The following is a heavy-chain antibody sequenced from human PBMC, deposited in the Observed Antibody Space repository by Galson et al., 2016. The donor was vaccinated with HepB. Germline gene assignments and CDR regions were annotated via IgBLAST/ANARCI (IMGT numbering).Heavy chain of an antibody. D-gene: IGHD1-14*01. V-gene: IGHV4-59*02. CDR2: IYSNGTS. CDR3: ARVRRYNKSPGPYFYYIDV. J-gene: IGHJ6*03. CDR1: DDSVNSYS. Sequence: LSLTCTVSDDSVNSYSWTWIRQPPGKGLEWIGNIYSNGTSVHNPSLKSRATISIHTSRNEFSLRLSSVTAADMAVYYCARVRRYNKSPGPYFYYIDVWGKGTTVTVSS.